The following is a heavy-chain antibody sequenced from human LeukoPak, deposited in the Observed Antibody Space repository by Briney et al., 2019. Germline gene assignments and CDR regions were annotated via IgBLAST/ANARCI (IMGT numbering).Heavy chain of an antibody. CDR1: GGSISSYF. CDR2: IYTSGST. Sequence: SETLSLACTVSGGSISSYFWSWIRQPAGKGLEWIGRIYTSGSTKYNPSLQSRVTMSLDTSKNQLSLKLGSVTAADTAVYYCARAGTSGGLCDYWGQGTLVTVSS. D-gene: IGHD1-14*01. CDR3: ARAGTSGGLCDY. V-gene: IGHV4-4*07. J-gene: IGHJ4*02.